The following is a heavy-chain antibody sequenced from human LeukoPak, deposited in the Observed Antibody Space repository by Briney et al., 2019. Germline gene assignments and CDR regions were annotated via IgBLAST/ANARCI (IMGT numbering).Heavy chain of an antibody. CDR3: ARDDSSSWYDFWFDP. CDR1: GFTFSSYS. D-gene: IGHD6-13*01. V-gene: IGHV3-48*04. Sequence: GGSLRLSCAASGFTFSSYSMNWVRQAPGKGLEWVSYISSSSSTIYYADSVKGRFTISRDNAKNSLYLQMNSLRAEDTAVYYCARDDSSSWYDFWFDPWGQGTLVTVSS. CDR2: ISSSSSTI. J-gene: IGHJ5*02.